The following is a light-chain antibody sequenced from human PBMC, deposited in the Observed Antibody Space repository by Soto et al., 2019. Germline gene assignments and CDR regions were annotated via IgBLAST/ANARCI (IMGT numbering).Light chain of an antibody. V-gene: IGKV1-5*03. CDR3: QQYNSYGTAT. J-gene: IGKJ1*01. CDR2: KAS. CDR1: QSISSW. Sequence: DIQMTQSPSTLSASVGDRVTITCRASQSISSWLAWYQQKSGKAPKLLIYKASSLESGVPSRFSGSGSGTEFTLTIRRLQPDDFATYYCQQYNSYGTATFGQGTKVEIK.